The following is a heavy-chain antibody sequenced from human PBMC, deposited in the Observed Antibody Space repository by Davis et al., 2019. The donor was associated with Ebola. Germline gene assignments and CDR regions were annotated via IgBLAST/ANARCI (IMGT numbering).Heavy chain of an antibody. CDR2: ISAYNGNT. J-gene: IGHJ6*02. CDR3: ARGITMVRGVIIREEYYYYGMDV. D-gene: IGHD3-10*01. V-gene: IGHV1-18*01. Sequence: ASVKVSCKASGYTFTSYGINWVRQAPGQGLEWMGWISAYNGNTNYAQKLQGRVTMTTDTSTSTAYMELRSLRSDDTAVYYCARGITMVRGVIIREEYYYYGMDVWGQGTTVTVSS. CDR1: GYTFTSYG.